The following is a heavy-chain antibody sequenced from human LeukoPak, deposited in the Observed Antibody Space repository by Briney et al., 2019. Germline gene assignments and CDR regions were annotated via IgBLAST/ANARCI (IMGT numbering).Heavy chain of an antibody. J-gene: IGHJ4*02. CDR2: IKSDGKST. V-gene: IGHV3-74*01. CDR3: GRAFLVEYGSSL. D-gene: IGHD1-26*01. Sequence: GGSLRLSCAASGFTFSTYWMHWVRQTPGNGLVWVSRIKSDGKSTAYADSVKGRFTISRDNAKNTLYLQMSSLRAEDTAVYYCGRAFLVEYGSSLWCQGALVTVSS. CDR1: GFTFSTYW.